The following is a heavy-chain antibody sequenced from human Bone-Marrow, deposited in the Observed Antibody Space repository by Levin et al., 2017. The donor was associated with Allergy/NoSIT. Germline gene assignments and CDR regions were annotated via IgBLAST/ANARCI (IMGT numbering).Heavy chain of an antibody. D-gene: IGHD6-19*01. Sequence: SETLSLTCTVSGGSISSSSYYWGWIRQPPGKGLEWMGSINYDGSTYYTPSLKSRVTISIDTSKIQFSLKLSSVTAADTAVYYCARDLRAVAPFDYWGQGTLVTVSS. CDR1: GGSISSSSYY. V-gene: IGHV4-39*07. CDR2: INYDGST. J-gene: IGHJ4*02. CDR3: ARDLRAVAPFDY.